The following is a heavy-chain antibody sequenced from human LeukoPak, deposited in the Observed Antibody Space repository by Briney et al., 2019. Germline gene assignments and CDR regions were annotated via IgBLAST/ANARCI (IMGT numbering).Heavy chain of an antibody. CDR1: GDTVSSNSAA. CDR2: TYYRSKWYY. J-gene: IGHJ3*01. V-gene: IGHV6-1*01. CDR3: ARGFALDF. Sequence: SQTLSLTCAISGDTVSSNSAAWNWIRQSPSRGLEWLGRTYYRSKWYYDYAVSVKSRITISPDTSKNQFSLQLNSVTADDTAVYYCARGFALDFWGQGTKCTVSS.